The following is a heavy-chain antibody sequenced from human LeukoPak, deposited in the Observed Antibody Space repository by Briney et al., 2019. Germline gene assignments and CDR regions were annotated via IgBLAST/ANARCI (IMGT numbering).Heavy chain of an antibody. CDR2: TYHSGST. J-gene: IGHJ3*02. V-gene: IGHV4-4*02. D-gene: IGHD3-16*02. Sequence: SETLSLTCAVSGGSISSSNWWSWVRPPPGKGLEWIGETYHSGSTNYNPSLKSRVTISVDKSKNQFSLKLSSVTAADTAVYYCARVRRIYDYVWGSYRYTPFDAFDIWGQGTMVTVSS. CDR1: GGSISSSNW. CDR3: ARVRRIYDYVWGSYRYTPFDAFDI.